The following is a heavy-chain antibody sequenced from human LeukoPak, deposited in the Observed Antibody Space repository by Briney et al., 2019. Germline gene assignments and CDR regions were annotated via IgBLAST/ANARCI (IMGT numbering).Heavy chain of an antibody. CDR2: FSWDGGST. CDR1: GFTFDDYT. D-gene: IGHD6-19*01. V-gene: IGHV3-43*01. Sequence: GGALRLSCAASGFTFDDYTMHWVRQAPGKGRVWVSLFSWDGGSTYYADSVKGRFSISRDNSKNSLYLQMNSLRTEDTALYYCAKARPRGWDHYYYYGMDVWGQGTMVTVSS. CDR3: AKARPRGWDHYYYYGMDV. J-gene: IGHJ6*02.